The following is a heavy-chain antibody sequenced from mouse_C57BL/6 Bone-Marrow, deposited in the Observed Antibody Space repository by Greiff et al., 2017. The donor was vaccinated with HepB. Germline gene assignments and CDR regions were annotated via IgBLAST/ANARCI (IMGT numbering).Heavy chain of an antibody. CDR3: ARRDGNFSYWYFDV. CDR1: GFTFSDYY. D-gene: IGHD2-1*01. Sequence: EVKLMESEGGLVQPGSSMKLSCTASGFTFSDYYMAWVRQVPEKGLEWVANINYDGSSTYYLDSLKSRFIISRDNAKNILYLQMSSLKSEDTATYYCARRDGNFSYWYFDVWGTGTTVTVSS. V-gene: IGHV5-16*01. CDR2: INYDGSST. J-gene: IGHJ1*03.